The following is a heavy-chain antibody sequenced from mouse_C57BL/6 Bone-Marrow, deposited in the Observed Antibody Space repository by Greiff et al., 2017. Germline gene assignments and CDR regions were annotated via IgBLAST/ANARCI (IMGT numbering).Heavy chain of an antibody. J-gene: IGHJ4*01. D-gene: IGHD2-3*01. CDR2: IYPKSGST. V-gene: IGHV1-64*01. CDR1: GYTFTSYW. Sequence: VQLQQSGAELVKPGASVKLSCKASGYTFTSYWMHWVKQRPGQGLEWIGMIYPKSGSTYYNETFQSKATLTVDKSSSTASLALSSLTFEDSAVYYCASVWGYYVYYYAMDYWGQGTSVTVSS. CDR3: ASVWGYYVYYYAMDY.